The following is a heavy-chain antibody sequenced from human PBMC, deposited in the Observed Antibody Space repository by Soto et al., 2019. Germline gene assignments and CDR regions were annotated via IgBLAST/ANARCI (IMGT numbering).Heavy chain of an antibody. J-gene: IGHJ4*02. Sequence: PGGSLRLSCAASGFTFSGYSMNWVRQAPGKGLEWVSSISSSSSYIYYAGSVKGRFTISRDDAKNSLFLQMNSLRAEDTAVYYCGGSSGAYWGQGTLVTVSS. CDR1: GFTFSGYS. CDR2: ISSSSSYI. CDR3: GGSSGAY. V-gene: IGHV3-21*01. D-gene: IGHD3-22*01.